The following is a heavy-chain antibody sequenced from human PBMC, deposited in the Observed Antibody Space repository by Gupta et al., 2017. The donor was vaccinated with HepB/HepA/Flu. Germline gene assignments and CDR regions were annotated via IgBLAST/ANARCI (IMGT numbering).Heavy chain of an antibody. CDR1: GGSFSGYQ. CDR2: INHSEDT. D-gene: IGHD3-16*01. V-gene: IGHV4-34*01. J-gene: IGHJ3*02. CDR3: ARGDHYWGAFDI. Sequence: QVQLQQWGAGLLKPSETLSLTCAGYGGSFSGYQWGWIRQSPGKGLEWIGEINHSEDTKYSASLKSRVTISRDTSKNQFSLNLSSVTAADTAVYYCARGDHYWGAFDIWGQGTLVTDSS.